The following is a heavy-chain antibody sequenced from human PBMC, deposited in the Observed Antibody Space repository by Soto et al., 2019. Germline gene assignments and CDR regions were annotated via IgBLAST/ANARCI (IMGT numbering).Heavy chain of an antibody. V-gene: IGHV3-48*03. D-gene: IGHD3-3*01. CDR3: ARAERYDFWSGQDGMDV. CDR2: ISSSGSTI. J-gene: IGHJ6*02. Sequence: PGGSLRLSCAASGFTFSSYEMNWVRQAPGKGLEWVSYISSSGSTIYYADSVKGRFTISRDNAKNSLYLQMNSLRAEDTAVYYCARAERYDFWSGQDGMDVWGQGTTVTVSS. CDR1: GFTFSSYE.